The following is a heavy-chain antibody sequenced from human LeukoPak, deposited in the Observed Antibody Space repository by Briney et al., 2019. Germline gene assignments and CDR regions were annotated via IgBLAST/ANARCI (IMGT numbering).Heavy chain of an antibody. CDR3: ARAPLFDY. J-gene: IGHJ4*02. Sequence: ASVKVSCMASGYTFTVYYINCVRQAPGQGLEWMGWINPNSGGTSSAQKFRGRVTMTRDTSISTAYMERSRLRSDDTAVYYCARAPLFDYWGRGTLVTVSS. CDR2: INPNSGGT. V-gene: IGHV1-2*02. CDR1: GYTFTVYY.